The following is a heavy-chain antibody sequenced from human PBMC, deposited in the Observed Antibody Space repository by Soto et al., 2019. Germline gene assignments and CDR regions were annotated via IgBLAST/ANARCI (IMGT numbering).Heavy chain of an antibody. CDR2: IYHSGST. D-gene: IGHD6-13*01. V-gene: IGHV4-4*02. J-gene: IGHJ5*02. CDR3: ARRPLAAAGTVNWFDP. CDR1: SGSISSSNW. Sequence: PSETLSLTCAVSSGSISSSNWWSWVRQPPGKGLEWIGEIYHSGSTNYNPSLKSRVTISVDKSKNQFSLKLSSVTAADTAVYYCARRPLAAAGTVNWFDPWGQGTLVTVSS.